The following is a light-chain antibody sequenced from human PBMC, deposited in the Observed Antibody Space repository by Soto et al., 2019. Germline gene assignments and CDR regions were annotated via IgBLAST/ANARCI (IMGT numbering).Light chain of an antibody. CDR3: CSLTTSHTYV. CDR1: SSDLGGYNY. V-gene: IGLV2-14*01. CDR2: HVT. J-gene: IGLJ1*01. Sequence: QSALTQPASVSGSPGQSITISCTGTSSDLGGYNYVSWYQQHPGEAPKLMIYHVTYRPSGVSNRYSGSKSGNSASLTISGLQADDEADYYCCSLTTSHTYVFGSGTKLTVL.